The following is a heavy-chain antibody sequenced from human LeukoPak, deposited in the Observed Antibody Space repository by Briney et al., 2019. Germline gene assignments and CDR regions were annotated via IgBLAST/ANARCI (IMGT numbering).Heavy chain of an antibody. CDR2: IYYSGST. D-gene: IGHD5-12*01. CDR3: ARQDSGYSEMDY. CDR1: GGSLSSYY. J-gene: IGHJ4*02. V-gene: IGHV4-59*01. Sequence: SETLSLTCTVSGGSLSSYYWSWIRQPPGKGLEWIGYIYYSGSTNYNPSLKSRVTISVDTSKNQFSLKLSSVTAADTAVYYCARQDSGYSEMDYWGQGTLVTVSS.